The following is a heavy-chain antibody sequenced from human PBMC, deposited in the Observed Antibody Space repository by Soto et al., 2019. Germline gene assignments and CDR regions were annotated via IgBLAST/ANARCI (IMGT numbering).Heavy chain of an antibody. V-gene: IGHV4-59*08. Sequence: SETLSLTCTVSGGSISSYYWSWIRQPPGKGLEWIGYIYYSGSTNYNPSLKSRVTISVDTSKNQFSLKLSSVTAADTAVYYCARGTAARPVGYFDYWGQGTLVTVSS. D-gene: IGHD6-6*01. CDR3: ARGTAARPVGYFDY. CDR2: IYYSGST. CDR1: GGSISSYY. J-gene: IGHJ4*02.